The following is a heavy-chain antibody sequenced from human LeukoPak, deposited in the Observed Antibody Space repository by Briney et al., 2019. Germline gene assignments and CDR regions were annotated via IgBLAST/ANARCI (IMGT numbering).Heavy chain of an antibody. CDR2: IYYSGST. J-gene: IGHJ6*02. Sequence: PSETLSLTCTVSGGSISSYYWSWSRQPPGKGLEWIGYIYYSGSTNYNPSLKSRVTISVDTSKNQFSLKLSSVTAADTAVYYCARGAWTDDYGDYLPQYYYYGMDVWGQGTTVTVSS. D-gene: IGHD4-17*01. CDR3: ARGAWTDDYGDYLPQYYYYGMDV. CDR1: GGSISSYY. V-gene: IGHV4-59*01.